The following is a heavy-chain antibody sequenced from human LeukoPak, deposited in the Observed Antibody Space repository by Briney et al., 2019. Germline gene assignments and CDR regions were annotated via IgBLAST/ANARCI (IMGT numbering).Heavy chain of an antibody. V-gene: IGHV4-38-2*01. J-gene: IGHJ3*02. CDR2: IYHSGST. Sequence: PSETLSLTCAVSGYSISSGYYWGWIRQPPGKGLEWIGSIYHSGSTYYNPSLKSRVTVPVDTSKNQFSLKLSSVTAAYSAVCCCAWRGDYGGPPGAFDIWGQGTMVTVSS. CDR1: GYSISSGYY. D-gene: IGHD4-23*01. CDR3: AWRGDYGGPPGAFDI.